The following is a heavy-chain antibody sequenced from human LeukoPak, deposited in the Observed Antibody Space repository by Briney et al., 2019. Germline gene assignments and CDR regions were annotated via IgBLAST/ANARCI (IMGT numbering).Heavy chain of an antibody. CDR3: AKGLERESRLEC. Sequence: GGSLRLSCAASGFTFSDYTMCWVRQGPGKGLEWVSGISASGGSTYYTDSLKGRLTISRDNSKNTLFLQMNSLRAEDTAIYYCAKGLERESRLECWGQGTLVTVSS. D-gene: IGHD1-1*01. V-gene: IGHV3-23*01. J-gene: IGHJ4*02. CDR2: ISASGGST. CDR1: GFTFSDYT.